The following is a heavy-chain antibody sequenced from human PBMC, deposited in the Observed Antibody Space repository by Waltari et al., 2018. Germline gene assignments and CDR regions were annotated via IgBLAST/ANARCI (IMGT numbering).Heavy chain of an antibody. D-gene: IGHD3-10*01. Sequence: QVQLVESGGGVVQPGGSLRLSCAASGFTFSHYGMHWVRQAPGKGLEWVAFIQYVGTNKYYADSVKGRFTISRDDSKNTLYLQMNSLRVEDTAVYYCAKESGSDYDDYWGQGTLVTVSS. J-gene: IGHJ4*02. V-gene: IGHV3-30*02. CDR1: GFTFSHYG. CDR2: IQYVGTNK. CDR3: AKESGSDYDDY.